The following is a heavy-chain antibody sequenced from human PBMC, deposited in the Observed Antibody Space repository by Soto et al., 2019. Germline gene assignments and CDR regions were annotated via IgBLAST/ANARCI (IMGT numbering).Heavy chain of an antibody. CDR2: ISGSGGST. CDR1: GFTFSSYA. CDR3: AKSLYSSGWVLMDV. Sequence: GGSLRLSCAASGFTFSSYAMSWVRQAPGKGLEWVSAISGSGGSTYYADSVKGRFTISRDNSKNTLYLQMNSLRAEDTAVYYCAKSLYSSGWVLMDVWGQGTTVTVS. J-gene: IGHJ6*02. V-gene: IGHV3-23*01. D-gene: IGHD6-19*01.